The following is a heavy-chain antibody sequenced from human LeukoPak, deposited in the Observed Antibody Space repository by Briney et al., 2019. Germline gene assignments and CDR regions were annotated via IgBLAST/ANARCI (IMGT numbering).Heavy chain of an antibody. CDR2: IWYDGSNK. CDR1: GFTFSSYG. V-gene: IGHV3-33*01. J-gene: IGHJ4*02. Sequence: GRSLRLSCAASGFTFSSYGMHWVRQAPGKGPEWVAVIWYDGSNKYYADSVKGRFTISRDNSKNTLYPQMNSLRAEDTAVYYCATLGQGSDYWGQGTLVTVSS. CDR3: ATLGQGSDY.